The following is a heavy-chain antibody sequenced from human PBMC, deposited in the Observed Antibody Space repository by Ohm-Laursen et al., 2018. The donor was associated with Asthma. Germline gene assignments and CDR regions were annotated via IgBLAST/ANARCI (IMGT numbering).Heavy chain of an antibody. J-gene: IGHJ4*02. CDR1: GGTFSSYA. Sequence: ASVKVSCKVSGGTFSSYAISWVRLAPGQGLEWMGGIIPIFGTANYAQKFQGRVTITADESTSTAYMELSSLRSEDTAVYYCARDRSGYGDWGQGTLVTVSS. CDR2: IIPIFGTA. V-gene: IGHV1-69*13. D-gene: IGHD5-12*01. CDR3: ARDRSGYGD.